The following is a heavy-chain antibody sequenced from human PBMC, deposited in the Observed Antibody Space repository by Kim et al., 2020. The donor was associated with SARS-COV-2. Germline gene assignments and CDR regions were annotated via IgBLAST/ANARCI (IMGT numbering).Heavy chain of an antibody. V-gene: IGHV4-31*01. J-gene: IGHJ6*02. CDR3: ARVSFGDRGFSYYAMDV. D-gene: IGHD2-21*02. CDR1: GGSISSGTNY. CDR2: IDFSGTT. Sequence: SETLSLTCTVSGGSISSGTNYWAWIRQFPGKGLEWIGHIDFSGTTFYNSTLKSPLTISVDNSKNQFSLDLFSVTAADTAMYYWARVSFGDRGFSYYAMDVWGQGTTVTVSS.